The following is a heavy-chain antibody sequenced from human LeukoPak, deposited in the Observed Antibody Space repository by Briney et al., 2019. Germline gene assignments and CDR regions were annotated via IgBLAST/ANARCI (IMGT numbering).Heavy chain of an antibody. V-gene: IGHV3-72*01. CDR2: IRRGANSYTT. J-gene: IGHJ3*02. CDR3: SRDWGERGYSAFDI. D-gene: IGHD3-22*01. CDR1: GFIFSDYI. Sequence: GGSLRLSCAASGFIFSDYILDWVRQAPGKGLEWVGRIRRGANSYTTKFAASVEGRFTISRDDSKNSLYLQRSRLKTEDTAVYHCSRDWGERGYSAFDIWGQVTMVSVAS.